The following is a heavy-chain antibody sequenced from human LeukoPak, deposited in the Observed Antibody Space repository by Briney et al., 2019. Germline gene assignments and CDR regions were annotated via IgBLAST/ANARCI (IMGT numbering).Heavy chain of an antibody. CDR2: IYYSVST. J-gene: IGHJ4*02. CDR1: GASISSYY. Sequence: SETLSLTGTVSGASISSYYWSWIRKPQGKGLEWIGYIYYSVSTNYNPYLKSRVTISVDTSKNQFSLKLSSVTAADMAVYYCARVSQTVGVDYWGQGTLVTVSS. V-gene: IGHV4-59*01. D-gene: IGHD4-23*01. CDR3: ARVSQTVGVDY.